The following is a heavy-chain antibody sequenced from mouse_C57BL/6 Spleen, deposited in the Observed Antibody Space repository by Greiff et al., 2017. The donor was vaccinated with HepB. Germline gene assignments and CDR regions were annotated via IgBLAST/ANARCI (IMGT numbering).Heavy chain of an antibody. CDR2: INPYNGDT. J-gene: IGHJ4*01. V-gene: IGHV1-20*01. D-gene: IGHD2-1*01. Sequence: EVKLQQSGPELVKPGDSVKISCKASGYSFTGYFMNWVMQSHGKSLEWIGRINPYNGDTFYNQKFKGKATLTVDKSSSTAHMELRSLTSEDSAVYYCAREGGNPRGYYAMDYWGQGTSVTVSS. CDR1: GYSFTGYF. CDR3: AREGGNPRGYYAMDY.